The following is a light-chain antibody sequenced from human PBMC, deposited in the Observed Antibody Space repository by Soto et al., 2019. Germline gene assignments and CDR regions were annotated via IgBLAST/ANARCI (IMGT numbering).Light chain of an antibody. CDR2: DVS. V-gene: IGLV2-14*03. CDR3: CSYADSSSYV. J-gene: IGLJ1*01. Sequence: QSVLTQPASVSGSPGQSITISCTGTSSDVGAYNFVSWYQQHPGRAPKLMIYDVSYRPSGVSNRFSGSKSGNTASLTISGLQIEDEADYYCCSYADSSSYVFGTGTKVT. CDR1: SSDVGAYNF.